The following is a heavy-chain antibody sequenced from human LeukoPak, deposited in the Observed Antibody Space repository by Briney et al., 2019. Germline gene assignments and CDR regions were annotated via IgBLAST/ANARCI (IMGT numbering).Heavy chain of an antibody. Sequence: SSETLSLTCGVSGGSISSTNWWSLVRQPPGQGLEWIGEISLTGRTNYNPSLNGRVTMSLDESSNQVSLHLTSVTAADTAIYYCSRESRAFCPLGYWGQGTLLIVPS. V-gene: IGHV4-4*02. D-gene: IGHD3-16*01. J-gene: IGHJ4*02. CDR3: SRESRAFCPLGY. CDR1: GGSISSTNW. CDR2: ISLTGRT.